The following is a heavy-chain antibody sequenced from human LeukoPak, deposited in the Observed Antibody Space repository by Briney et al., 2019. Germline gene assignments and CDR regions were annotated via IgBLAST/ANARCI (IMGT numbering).Heavy chain of an antibody. CDR2: INAYNGNT. D-gene: IGHD3-9*01. Sequence: GASVKVSCKASGYTFTSYVISWVRQAAGQGVEWMGWINAYNGNTNYAQNLQGRVTMTTDTSTSTAYMELRSLRSDDTAVYYCARGILLTGYYKEFDYWGQGTLVTVSS. J-gene: IGHJ4*02. CDR3: ARGILLTGYYKEFDY. V-gene: IGHV1-18*01. CDR1: GYTFTSYV.